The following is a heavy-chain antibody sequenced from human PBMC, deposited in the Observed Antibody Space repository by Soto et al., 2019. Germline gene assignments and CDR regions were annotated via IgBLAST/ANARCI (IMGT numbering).Heavy chain of an antibody. CDR2: ISAYNGNT. V-gene: IGHV1-18*01. CDR1: GYTFASYA. CDR3: ARDPPPPDY. Sequence: QVQLVQSGAEVKKPGASVKVSCKASGYTFASYAISWMRQAPGQGLEWMGWISAYNGNTNYAQKLQGRVTMTTDTSTSKANLGRRSLRSDDTAVHYCARDPPPPDYWGQGTLVTVPS. J-gene: IGHJ4*02.